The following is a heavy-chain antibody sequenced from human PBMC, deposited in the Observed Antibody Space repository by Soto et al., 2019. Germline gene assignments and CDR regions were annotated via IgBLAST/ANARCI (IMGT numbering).Heavy chain of an antibody. J-gene: IGHJ6*02. V-gene: IGHV3-30-3*01. D-gene: IGHD2-2*01. CDR3: ARAYCSSTSCPSYYYYGMDV. CDR1: GFTFSSYA. CDR2: ISYDGSNK. Sequence: GGSLRLSCAASGFTFSSYAMHWVRQAPGKGLEWVAVISYDGSNKYYADSVKGRFTISRDNSKNTLYLQMNSLRAEDTAVYYCARAYCSSTSCPSYYYYGMDVWGQGTTVTVSS.